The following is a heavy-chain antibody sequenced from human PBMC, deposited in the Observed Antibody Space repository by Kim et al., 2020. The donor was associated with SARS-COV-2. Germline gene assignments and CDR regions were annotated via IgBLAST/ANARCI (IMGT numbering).Heavy chain of an antibody. CDR2: ISSSSSYI. Sequence: GGSLRLSCAASGFTFSSYSMNWVRQAPGKGLEWVSSISSSSSYIYYADSVKGRFTISRDNAKNSLYLQMNSLRAEDTAVYYCARDSRTMVRGVIITKNHYWYYYGMDVWGQGTTVTVSS. V-gene: IGHV3-21*01. CDR3: ARDSRTMVRGVIITKNHYWYYYGMDV. J-gene: IGHJ6*02. CDR1: GFTFSSYS. D-gene: IGHD3-10*01.